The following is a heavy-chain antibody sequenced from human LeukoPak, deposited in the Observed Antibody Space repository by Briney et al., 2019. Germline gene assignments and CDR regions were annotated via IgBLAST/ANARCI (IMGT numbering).Heavy chain of an antibody. CDR2: ISYDGNNK. V-gene: IGHV3-30-3*01. Sequence: GGSLRLSCAASGFTFNSYAMHWVRQAPGKGLEWVAVISYDGNNKYYADSVKGRFTISRDNSKNTLYLQMNSLRAEDTAVYYCARASRSGGYYYGMDVWGQGTTVTVSS. J-gene: IGHJ6*02. CDR3: ARASRSGGYYYGMDV. CDR1: GFTFNSYA. D-gene: IGHD3-16*01.